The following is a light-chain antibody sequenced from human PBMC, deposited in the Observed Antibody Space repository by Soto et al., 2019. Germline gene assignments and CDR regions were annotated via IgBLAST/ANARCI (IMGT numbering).Light chain of an antibody. CDR3: QQRYNWPIT. V-gene: IGKV3-11*02. CDR1: QSISGY. J-gene: IGKJ5*01. Sequence: DIVLTQSPANLSLSPGERATLSCRASQSISGYLGWYQQKPGQAPRLLIYADSNRATGIPARFSGSGSGRDFTLTISSLEPEDFSVYYCQQRYNWPITFGQGTRLEIK. CDR2: ADS.